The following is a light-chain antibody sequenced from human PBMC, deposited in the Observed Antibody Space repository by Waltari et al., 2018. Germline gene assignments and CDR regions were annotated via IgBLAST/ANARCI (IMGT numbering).Light chain of an antibody. J-gene: IGLJ1*01. CDR2: RIN. Sequence: QSVLTQPPSASETPGQRVTISCSGSNSNLGSNYLYWYQQLPGTAPKLLIDRINQRPRRVPDRFSASTSGTSASLAIDGLRSEDEAVYYCASWDDSHYVFGPGTQVTVL. V-gene: IGLV1-47*01. CDR3: ASWDDSHYV. CDR1: NSNLGSNY.